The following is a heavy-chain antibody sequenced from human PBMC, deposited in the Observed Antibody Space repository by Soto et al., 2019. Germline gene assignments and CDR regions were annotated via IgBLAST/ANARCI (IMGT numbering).Heavy chain of an antibody. D-gene: IGHD3-16*02. V-gene: IGHV4-39*01. CDR2: IYYSGST. CDR3: ASGELSSVFVY. Sequence: QLQLQESGPGLVKPSETLSLTCTVSGGSISSSSYYWGWIRQPPGKGLEWIGSIYYSGSTYYNPSLKSRVTISVDTSKNQFSLKLSSVTAADTAVYYCASGELSSVFVYWGQGTLVTVSS. J-gene: IGHJ4*02. CDR1: GGSISSSSYY.